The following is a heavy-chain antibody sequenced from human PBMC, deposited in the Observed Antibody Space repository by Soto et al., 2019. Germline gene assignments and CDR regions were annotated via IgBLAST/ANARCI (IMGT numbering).Heavy chain of an antibody. V-gene: IGHV4-39*01. CDR3: ASSRIFGYRGSSIWDEMFDN. J-gene: IGHJ4*02. D-gene: IGHD6-13*01. Sequence: SETPSLTCTVYGGSVSSSGYYWGWVRQPPGKGLEWIASIYDSEKIYNNPSLKSRVTISLDTSKNQFSLKLRSVTAADTALYYCASSRIFGYRGSSIWDEMFDNWGQG. CDR1: GGSVSSSGYY. CDR2: IYDSEKI.